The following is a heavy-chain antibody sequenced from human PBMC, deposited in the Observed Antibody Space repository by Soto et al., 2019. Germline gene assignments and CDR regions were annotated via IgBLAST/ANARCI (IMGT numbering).Heavy chain of an antibody. D-gene: IGHD2-21*02. V-gene: IGHV1-2*02. CDR3: ASGLAYCGGDCAFDP. Sequence: PVKGSFKAAGYAFTGYYIHWVRQTPGQGLEWMGWINPNSGGTNYAQKFQGRVTMTRDTSISTAYMELSRLRSDDTAVYYCASGLAYCGGDCAFDPWGQGTLVTVSS. CDR2: INPNSGGT. CDR1: GYAFTGYY. J-gene: IGHJ5*02.